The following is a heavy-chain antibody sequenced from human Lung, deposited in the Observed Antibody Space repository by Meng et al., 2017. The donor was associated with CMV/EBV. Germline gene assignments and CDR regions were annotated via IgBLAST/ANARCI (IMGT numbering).Heavy chain of an antibody. CDR2: ITPSGGST. D-gene: IGHD1-26*01. CDR1: GYTFTSYY. J-gene: IGHJ4*02. V-gene: IGHV1-46*01. Sequence: SVXVSCKASGYTFTSYYMHWVRQAPGQGLEWMRIITPSGGSTSYAQKFQGRVTMTRDTSTSTVYMELSSLRPEDTAVYYCARDSGSRNFDYWGQGTLVTVSS. CDR3: ARDSGSRNFDY.